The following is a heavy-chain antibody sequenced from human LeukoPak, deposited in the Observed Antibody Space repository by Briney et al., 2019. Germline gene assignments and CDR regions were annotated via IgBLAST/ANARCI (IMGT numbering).Heavy chain of an antibody. J-gene: IGHJ3*02. D-gene: IGHD1-1*01. CDR3: ARAPQRNWNDVHAFGI. Sequence: PSETLSLTCTVSGGSISSGGYYWSWIRQHPGKGLEWIGYIYYSGSTYYNPSLKSRVTISVDTSKNQFSLKLSSVTAADTAVYYCARAPQRNWNDVHAFGIWGQGTMVTVSS. CDR1: GGSISSGGYY. CDR2: IYYSGST. V-gene: IGHV4-31*03.